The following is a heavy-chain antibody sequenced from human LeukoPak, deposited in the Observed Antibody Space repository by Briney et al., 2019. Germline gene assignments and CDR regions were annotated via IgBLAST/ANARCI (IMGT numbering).Heavy chain of an antibody. V-gene: IGHV1-2*02. CDR2: LNPNSGGT. CDR3: ARDRGELLRYFGWLPINYFDY. Sequence: GASVKVSCKASGYTFTGYYMHWVRQAPGQGLEWIGCLNPNSGGTNYAQKFQRRVTMTRDTSISTAYMEPSRLRSDDTAVYYCARDRGELLRYFGWLPINYFDYWGQGTLVTVSS. D-gene: IGHD3-9*01. CDR1: GYTFTGYY. J-gene: IGHJ4*02.